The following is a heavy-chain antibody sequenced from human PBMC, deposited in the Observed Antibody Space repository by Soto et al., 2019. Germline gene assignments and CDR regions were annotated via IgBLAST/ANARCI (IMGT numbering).Heavy chain of an antibody. CDR2: INAGNGNT. Sequence: ASVKVSCKASGYTFTSYAMHWVRQAPGQRLEWMGWINAGNGNTKYSQKFQGRVTITRDTSASTAYMELSSLRSEDTAVYYCARECGXYYYDSSGYYYSGWFDPWGQGTLVTVSS. CDR3: ARECGXYYYDSSGYYYSGWFDP. D-gene: IGHD3-22*01. J-gene: IGHJ5*02. V-gene: IGHV1-3*01. CDR1: GYTFTSYA.